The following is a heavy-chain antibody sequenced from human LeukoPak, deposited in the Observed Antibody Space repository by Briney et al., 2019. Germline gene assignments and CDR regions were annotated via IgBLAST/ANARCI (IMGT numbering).Heavy chain of an antibody. V-gene: IGHV4-59*01. CDR3: ARSSGSYYLIDGMDV. CDR2: IHYSGST. CDR1: GGSISSYY. D-gene: IGHD1-26*01. Sequence: SETLSLTCTVSGGSISSYYWSWIRQPPEKGLEWIGYIHYSGSTNYNPSLKSRVTISVDTSKNQFSLKLSSVTAADTAVYYCARSSGSYYLIDGMDVWGQGTTVTVSS. J-gene: IGHJ6*02.